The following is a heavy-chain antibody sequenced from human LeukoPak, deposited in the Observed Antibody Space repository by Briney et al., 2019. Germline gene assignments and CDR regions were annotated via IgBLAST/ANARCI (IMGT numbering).Heavy chain of an antibody. CDR3: ARGGATTYSGDY. Sequence: ASVKVSCTASGYTFTSYAMHWVRQAPGQRLEWMGWINAGNGNTKYSQKFQGRVTITRDTSASTAYMELSSLRSEDTAVYYCARGGATTYSGDYWGQGTLVTVSS. J-gene: IGHJ4*02. CDR2: INAGNGNT. CDR1: GYTFTSYA. V-gene: IGHV1-3*01. D-gene: IGHD5-12*01.